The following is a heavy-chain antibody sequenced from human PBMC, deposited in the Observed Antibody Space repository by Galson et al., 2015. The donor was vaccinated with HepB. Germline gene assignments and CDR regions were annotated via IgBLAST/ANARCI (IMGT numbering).Heavy chain of an antibody. D-gene: IGHD1/OR15-1a*01. V-gene: IGHV3-30*03. CDR1: GFTFRLFR. Sequence: SLRLSCAVSGFTFRLFRMHWVRQSPGKGLEWVSLVSNDGGETNYVESVRGRFNITRDNYNNTLYLQMNSLKPEDTGIYYCARDMNNLNDVGFWFDPWGRGTVVTVSS. CDR2: VSNDGGET. J-gene: IGHJ5*02. CDR3: ARDMNNLNDVGFWFDP.